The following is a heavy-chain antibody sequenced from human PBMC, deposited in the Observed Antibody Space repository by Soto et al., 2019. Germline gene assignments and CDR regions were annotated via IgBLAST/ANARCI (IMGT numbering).Heavy chain of an antibody. CDR1: GFTFSSYG. CDR2: IWYDGSNK. CDR3: ARAYNYYDSSGYYSAGY. Sequence: QVQLVESGGGVVQPGRSLRLSCAASGFTFSSYGMHWVRQAPGKGLEWVAVIWYDGSNKYYADSVKGRFTISRDNSKNTLYLQMNSLRAEDTAVYYCARAYNYYDSSGYYSAGYWGQGTLVTVSS. J-gene: IGHJ4*02. V-gene: IGHV3-33*01. D-gene: IGHD3-22*01.